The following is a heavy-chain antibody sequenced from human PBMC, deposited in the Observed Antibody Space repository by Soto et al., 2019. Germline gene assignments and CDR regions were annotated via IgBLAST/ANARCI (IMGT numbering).Heavy chain of an antibody. CDR2: ISAYNGNT. J-gene: IGHJ4*02. CDR1: GYTFTSHG. V-gene: IGHV1-18*04. Sequence: QVQLVQSGAEVKKPGASVKVSCKTSGYTFTSHGISWVRQAPGQGLEWMGWISAYNGNTNYAQKLQGRVTMTTDTPTSTAYMERRSLSSDDTAVYYCARTYCSSARCYSDYWGQGTLVTVSS. CDR3: ARTYCSSARCYSDY. D-gene: IGHD2-2*01.